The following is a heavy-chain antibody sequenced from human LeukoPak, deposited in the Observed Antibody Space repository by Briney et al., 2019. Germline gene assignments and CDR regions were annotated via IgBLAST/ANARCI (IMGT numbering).Heavy chain of an antibody. CDR1: GGTFSSYA. CDR2: IIPIFGTA. V-gene: IGHV1-69*13. J-gene: IGHJ2*01. D-gene: IGHD3-10*01. Sequence: SVKVPCKASGGTFSSYAISWVRQAPGQGLEWMGGIIPIFGTANYAQKFQGRVTITADESTSTAYMELSSLRSEDTAVYYCARVPTMVRGVSYWYFDLWGRGTLVTVSS. CDR3: ARVPTMVRGVSYWYFDL.